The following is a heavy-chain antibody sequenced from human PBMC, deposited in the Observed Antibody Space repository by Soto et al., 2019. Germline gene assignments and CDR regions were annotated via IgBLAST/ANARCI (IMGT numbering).Heavy chain of an antibody. D-gene: IGHD6-13*01. CDR2: ISSNGGST. Sequence: GGSLRLSCSASGFTFSSYAMHWVRQAPGKGLEYVSAISSNGGSTYYADSVKGHFTISRDNSKNTLHLQMNSLRAEDTAVYYCAKATAAAGTSSWFDPWGQGTLVTVSS. CDR1: GFTFSSYA. CDR3: AKATAAAGTSSWFDP. V-gene: IGHV3-64*04. J-gene: IGHJ5*02.